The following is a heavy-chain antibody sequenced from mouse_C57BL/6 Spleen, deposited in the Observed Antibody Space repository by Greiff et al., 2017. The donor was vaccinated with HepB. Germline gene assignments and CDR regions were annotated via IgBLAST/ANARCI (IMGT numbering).Heavy chain of an antibody. D-gene: IGHD1-1*01. J-gene: IGHJ1*03. CDR3: ASDYYYGSSGYFDV. Sequence: EVQLVESGGGLVQPGGSLKLSCAASGIDFSRYWMSWVRRAPGKGLEWIGEINPDSSTINYAPSLKDKFIISRDNAKNTLYLQMSKVRSEDTALYYCASDYYYGSSGYFDVWGTGTTVTVSS. CDR2: INPDSSTI. CDR1: GIDFSRYW. V-gene: IGHV4-1*01.